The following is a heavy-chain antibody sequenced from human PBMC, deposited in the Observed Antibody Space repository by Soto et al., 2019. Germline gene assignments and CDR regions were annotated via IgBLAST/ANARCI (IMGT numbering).Heavy chain of an antibody. J-gene: IGHJ3*02. CDR1: GFTFSSYA. CDR2: ISSNGGST. V-gene: IGHV3-64*01. D-gene: IGHD3-9*01. CDR3: ARGNRLPDYDILTGYYLGIFGDAFDI. Sequence: GGSLRLSCAASGFTFSSYAMHWVRQAPGKGLEYVSAISSNGGSTYYANSVKGRFTISRDNSKKTLYLQMGSLGAEDMAVYYCARGNRLPDYDILTGYYLGIFGDAFDIWGQGTMVTVSS.